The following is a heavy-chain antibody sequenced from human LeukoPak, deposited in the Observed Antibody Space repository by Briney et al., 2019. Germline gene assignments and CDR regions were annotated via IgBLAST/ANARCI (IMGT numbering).Heavy chain of an antibody. V-gene: IGHV4-59*01. D-gene: IGHD3-10*01. Sequence: SETLSLTCTVSVGSIRGYYWNWIGQPPGKEVEWMGYIYYSGNTKYNPSLKSRVTISVDTSKRQISLKPRSVPAADPPVRYCATKNSYGSGRYYTWGQGTLVTVSS. J-gene: IGHJ4*02. CDR3: ATKNSYGSGRYYT. CDR1: VGSIRGYY. CDR2: IYYSGNT.